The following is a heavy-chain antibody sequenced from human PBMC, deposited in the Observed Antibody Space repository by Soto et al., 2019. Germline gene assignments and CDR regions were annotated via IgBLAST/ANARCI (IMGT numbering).Heavy chain of an antibody. D-gene: IGHD3-22*01. CDR2: IYHSGSS. V-gene: IGHV4-30-4*01. Sequence: PSETLSLTCTVSGDSISSADYYWSWIRQPPGRGLEWIAYIYHSGSSYFNPSLKSRLSISVDTSKNLLSLKLRSVTAADTAVYYCARLISGYYLFDYWGQGTLVTVSS. CDR1: GDSISSADYY. J-gene: IGHJ4*02. CDR3: ARLISGYYLFDY.